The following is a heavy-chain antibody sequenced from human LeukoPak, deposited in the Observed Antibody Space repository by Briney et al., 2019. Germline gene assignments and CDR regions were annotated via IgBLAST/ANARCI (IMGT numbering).Heavy chain of an antibody. CDR1: GGSISSYH. CDR2: IYYSGST. D-gene: IGHD1-1*01. J-gene: IGHJ6*03. CDR3: ARAGQLEPPPPLIGYYYMDV. Sequence: SETLSLTCTVSGGSISSYHWSWIRQPPGKGLEWIGYIYYSGSTNYNPSLKSRVTISVDTSKNQFSLKLSSVTAADTAVYYCARAGQLEPPPPLIGYYYMDVWGKGTTVTVSS. V-gene: IGHV4-59*01.